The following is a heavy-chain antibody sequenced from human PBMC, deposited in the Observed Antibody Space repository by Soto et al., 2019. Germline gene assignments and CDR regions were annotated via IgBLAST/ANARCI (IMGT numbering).Heavy chain of an antibody. CDR2: ISWNGGSV. V-gene: IGHV3-9*01. J-gene: IGHJ3*01. CDR3: AKDAGHCRTSDCYGVGAFDV. Sequence: EVQLVESGGGLVQPGRSLRLSCAASGFNFHDFAMHWVRQVPGKGLEWVSGISWNGGSVGYADSVRGRFTISRDKSESSLFMQMNSLRAEDTALYYCAKDAGHCRTSDCYGVGAFDVWGHGTMVTVSS. D-gene: IGHD2-21*02. CDR1: GFNFHDFA.